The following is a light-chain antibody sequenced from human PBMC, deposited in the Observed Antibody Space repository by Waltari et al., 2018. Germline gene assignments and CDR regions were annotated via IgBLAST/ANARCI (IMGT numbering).Light chain of an antibody. V-gene: IGLV2-8*01. CDR1: SSDVGGSKY. Sequence: QSALTQPPPSFGSPGQSVTISYTGTSSDVGGSKYVSWYQQHPGKAPKLMIFEVNTRPSGVPDRFSGSKSGNTASLTVSGLQAEDEADYYCSSFAGSNLVLFGGGTKLTVL. CDR3: SSFAGSNLVL. J-gene: IGLJ2*01. CDR2: EVN.